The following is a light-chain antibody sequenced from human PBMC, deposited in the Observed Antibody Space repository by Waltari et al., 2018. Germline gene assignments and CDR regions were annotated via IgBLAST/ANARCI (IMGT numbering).Light chain of an antibody. CDR1: QSMKTN. V-gene: IGKV3-11*01. J-gene: IGKJ5*01. CDR2: DAS. CDR3: QQRRTWPSIT. Sequence: IVLTQSLPTLSFPLGERATLSCMASQSMKTNLAWYQHKPGQAPRLPISDASNRATGTPARFSGSGSGTDFTLTISSLEREDFAVYYGQQRRTWPSITFGQGTRLEIK.